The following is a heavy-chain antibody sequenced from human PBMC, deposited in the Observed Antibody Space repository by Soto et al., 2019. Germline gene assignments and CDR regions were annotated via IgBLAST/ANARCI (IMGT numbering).Heavy chain of an antibody. D-gene: IGHD3-10*01. J-gene: IGHJ4*02. Sequence: GGSLRLSCAPSGFTFSTYGMHWVRQAPGKGLEWVAVVRYDGSNQYYADSVKGRFTISRDNSKNVLYLQMNSLRAEDTAVYYCARDLGAFNYGSAYFDYWGQGTPVTVSS. CDR1: GFTFSTYG. V-gene: IGHV3-33*01. CDR3: ARDLGAFNYGSAYFDY. CDR2: VRYDGSNQ.